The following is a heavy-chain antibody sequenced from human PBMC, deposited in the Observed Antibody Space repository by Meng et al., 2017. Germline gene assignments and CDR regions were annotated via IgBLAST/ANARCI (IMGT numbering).Heavy chain of an antibody. J-gene: IGHJ4*02. CDR1: EYSVRSHN. V-gene: IGHV3-21*03. Sequence: VESGGGFRNSGGSLGLSLGACEYSVRSHNLHWERLAPDGGMEWISSSSNNTSHIYYAVSVKVRFNIARDNDKDSVYRQMTGLRVGDTAVYYCARTPVGIFYYWGQGTLVTVSS. CDR3: ARTPVGIFYY. D-gene: IGHD1-26*01. CDR2: SSNNTSHI.